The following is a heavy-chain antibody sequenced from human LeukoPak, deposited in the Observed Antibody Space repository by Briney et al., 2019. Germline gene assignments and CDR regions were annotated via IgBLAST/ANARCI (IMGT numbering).Heavy chain of an antibody. CDR1: GXIVNSNH. V-gene: IGHV3-53*01. Sequence: GGSLRLSCAASGXIVNSNHVNWVRQTPEKGLEWVSIIYSGAGANYADSVKGRFTISRDNSKNTLYLQMNSLRAEDSAVYYCAISHGSGMDYFDPWGQGTLVTVSS. CDR3: AISHGSGMDYFDP. D-gene: IGHD3-10*01. J-gene: IGHJ5*02. CDR2: IYSGAGA.